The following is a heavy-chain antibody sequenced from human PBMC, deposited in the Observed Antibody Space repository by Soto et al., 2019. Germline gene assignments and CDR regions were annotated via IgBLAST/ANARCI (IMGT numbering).Heavy chain of an antibody. V-gene: IGHV3-23*01. D-gene: IGHD4-17*01. Sequence: ETLSLTCTVSGGSVSSGSYYWSWVRQAPGKGLEWVSAISGSGGSTYYADSVKGRFTISRDNSKNTLYLQMNSLRAEDTAVYYCAKCFTGRAHYGDYVVRDWFDPWGQGTLVIVSS. CDR3: AKCFTGRAHYGDYVVRDWFDP. J-gene: IGHJ5*02. CDR1: GGSVSSGSYY. CDR2: ISGSGGST.